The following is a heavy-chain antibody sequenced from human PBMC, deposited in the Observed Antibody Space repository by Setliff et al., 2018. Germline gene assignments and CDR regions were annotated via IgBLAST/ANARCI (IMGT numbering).Heavy chain of an antibody. D-gene: IGHD1-7*01. J-gene: IGHJ4*02. CDR3: ARTGTYRYFDS. V-gene: IGHV4-39*01. Sequence: PSETLSLTCTVSGGSISSGTYYWGWIRQPPGKGLEWIGRIYYRGDTYYNASLKGRLTISVDTAQNQFSLRLTSVTAADTAVYYCARTGTYRYFDSWGQGSRVTVSS. CDR1: GGSISSGTYY. CDR2: IYYRGDT.